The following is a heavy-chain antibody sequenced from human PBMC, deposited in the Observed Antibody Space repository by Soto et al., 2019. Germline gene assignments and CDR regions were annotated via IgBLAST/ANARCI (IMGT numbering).Heavy chain of an antibody. D-gene: IGHD4-17*01. CDR2: IYPGDSDT. CDR3: AITVTTHYPYYFDY. J-gene: IGHJ4*02. V-gene: IGHV5-51*01. CDR1: GYSFTSYW. Sequence: GAAVKISWKGCGYSFTSYWVGWVRQKPGKGLEWMGIIYPGDSDTRYSPSFQGQVTISADKSISTAYLQWSSLKASDTAMYYCAITVTTHYPYYFDYWGQGTLVTVSS.